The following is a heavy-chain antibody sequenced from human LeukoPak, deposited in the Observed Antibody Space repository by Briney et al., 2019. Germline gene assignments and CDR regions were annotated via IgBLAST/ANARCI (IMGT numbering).Heavy chain of an antibody. J-gene: IGHJ4*02. CDR2: INPKSGGA. CDR1: GFTFNAYN. Sequence: ASVKVSCKASGFTFNAYNIHWVRQAPGQGLEWMGWINPKSGGANYAQKFQGRVTMTRDTSISTAYMELSSLRSDDTAVFYCAKTFYFDNTGYCTFDYWGQGTLVTVSS. CDR3: AKTFYFDNTGYCTFDY. V-gene: IGHV1-2*02. D-gene: IGHD3-22*01.